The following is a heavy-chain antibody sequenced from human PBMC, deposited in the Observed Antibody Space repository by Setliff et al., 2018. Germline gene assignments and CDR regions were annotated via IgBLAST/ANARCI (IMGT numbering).Heavy chain of an antibody. D-gene: IGHD3-3*01. CDR3: TRDFLGATASFDI. Sequence: ASVKVSCKASGGTFTSYPIHWVRQAPGQRLEWMGWINPDNGNRKYSQRFQGRVTITRDTSASTVFLELSTLRSEDTAVYYCTRDFLGATASFDIWGQGTMVTVSS. V-gene: IGHV1-3*01. CDR2: INPDNGNR. CDR1: GGTFTSYP. J-gene: IGHJ3*02.